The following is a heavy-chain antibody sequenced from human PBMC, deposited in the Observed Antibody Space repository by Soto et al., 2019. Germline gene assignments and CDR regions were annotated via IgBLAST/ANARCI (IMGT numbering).Heavy chain of an antibody. CDR3: VRVMGYAGSSGYNRCFDY. CDR1: PFSLGDHY. CDR2: STDKAQGYST. Sequence: WGSLRLSWAPSPFSLGDHYMDCFPQSPWKCREWLVRSTDKAQGYSTEYAASVKGRFTTSRDDSKNSVLLQMNSLKTEDTAVHYCVRVMGYAGSSGYNRCFDYCGQGSLVTVSS. D-gene: IGHD3-22*01. J-gene: IGHJ4*02. V-gene: IGHV3-72*01.